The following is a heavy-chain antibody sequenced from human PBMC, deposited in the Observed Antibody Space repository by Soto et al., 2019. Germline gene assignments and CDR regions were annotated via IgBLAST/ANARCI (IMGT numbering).Heavy chain of an antibody. J-gene: IGHJ4*02. CDR1: GGSISSYY. V-gene: IGHV4-59*01. D-gene: IGHD2-15*01. Sequence: QVQLQESGPGLVKPSETLSLTCTVSGGSISSYYCSWIRQPPGKGLEWIGYIYYSGSANYNPSLESRVTISVDTSKKQFSLKLSSVTAADTAVYYCARAGAATLSDYWGQGTLVTVSS. CDR2: IYYSGSA. CDR3: ARAGAATLSDY.